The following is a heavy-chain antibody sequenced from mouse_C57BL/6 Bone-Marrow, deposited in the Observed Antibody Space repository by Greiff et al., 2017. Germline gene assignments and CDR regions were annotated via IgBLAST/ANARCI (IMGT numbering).Heavy chain of an antibody. V-gene: IGHV5-6*02. J-gene: IGHJ2*01. D-gene: IGHD2-4*01. CDR2: ISSGGSYT. CDR3: ARHGGLRSPDY. CDR1: GFTFSSYG. Sequence: DVMLVESGGDLVKPGGSLKLSCAASGFTFSSYGMSWVRQTPDKRLEWVATISSGGSYTYYPDSVKGRFTISRDNAKNTLYLQMSSLKSEDTAMYYCARHGGLRSPDYWGQGTTLTFSS.